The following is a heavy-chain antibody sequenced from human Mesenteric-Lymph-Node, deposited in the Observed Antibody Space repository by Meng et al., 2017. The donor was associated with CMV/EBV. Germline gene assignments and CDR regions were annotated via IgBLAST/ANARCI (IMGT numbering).Heavy chain of an antibody. CDR3: ARDSGSYSDY. V-gene: IGHV4-4*02. CDR1: GGSIISDNW. D-gene: IGHD1-26*01. Sequence: LTCAVSGGSIISDNWWSWVRQHPGKGLEWIGEIYHSGSTNYNPSLKSRVTLSVDNSKNQFSLKLTSVTAADTAVYYCARDSGSYSDYWGQGTLVTVSS. CDR2: IYHSGST. J-gene: IGHJ4*02.